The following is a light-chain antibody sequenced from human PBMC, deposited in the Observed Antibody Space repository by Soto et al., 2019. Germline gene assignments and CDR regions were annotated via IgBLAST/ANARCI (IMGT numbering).Light chain of an antibody. CDR2: AAS. Sequence: AIPMTQSPSSVSASLGDRVTITCRASQDIGNDLAWYQQRPGQAPKLLIYAASSLQSGVPSRFSGGGSGTDFTLTINNLQPEDIATYYCLQDYNFPLTFGGGTKVEIK. CDR3: LQDYNFPLT. CDR1: QDIGND. V-gene: IGKV1-6*01. J-gene: IGKJ4*01.